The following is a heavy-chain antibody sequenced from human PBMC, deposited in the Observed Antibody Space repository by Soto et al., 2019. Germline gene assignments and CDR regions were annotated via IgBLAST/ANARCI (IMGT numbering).Heavy chain of an antibody. CDR1: GFTFSSYA. D-gene: IGHD5-18*01. Sequence: GGSLRLSCAASGFTFSSYAMSWVRQAPGKGLEWVSAISGSGGSKYYADSVKGRFTISRDNSKNTLYLQMNSLRAEDTDVYYCAKGSYGSDYFDYWGQGTLVTVSS. J-gene: IGHJ4*02. CDR2: ISGSGGSK. CDR3: AKGSYGSDYFDY. V-gene: IGHV3-23*01.